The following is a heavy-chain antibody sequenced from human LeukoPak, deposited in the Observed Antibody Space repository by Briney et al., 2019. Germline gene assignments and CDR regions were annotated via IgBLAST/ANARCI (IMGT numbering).Heavy chain of an antibody. CDR3: ARGRVSSSSWSSTYYYYFYMDV. J-gene: IGHJ6*03. V-gene: IGHV4-39*07. D-gene: IGHD6-13*01. CDR1: GGSISSGSYY. Sequence: SETLSLTCTVSGGSISSGSYYWSWIRQPPGKGLEWIGEINHSGSTNYNPSLKSRVTISVDTSKNQFSLKLSSVTAADTAVYFCARGRVSSSSWSSTYYYYFYMDVWGRGTTVTVSS. CDR2: INHSGST.